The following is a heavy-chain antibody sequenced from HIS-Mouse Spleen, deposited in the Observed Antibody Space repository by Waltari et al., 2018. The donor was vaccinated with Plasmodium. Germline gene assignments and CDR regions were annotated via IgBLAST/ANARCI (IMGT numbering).Heavy chain of an antibody. CDR2: IDSGGST. V-gene: IGHV3-53*01. CDR3: ARGMKSSSSAFDI. J-gene: IGHJ3*02. Sequence: EVQLVESGGGLIQPGGSLRLSCAASGFTVSSNYMSWVRQAPGKGLDWVSVIDSGGSTYDADPVKCRFTIYRENSKNTLYLQMNSLRAEDTAVYYCARGMKSSSSAFDIWGQGTMVTVSS. CDR1: GFTVSSNY. D-gene: IGHD6-6*01.